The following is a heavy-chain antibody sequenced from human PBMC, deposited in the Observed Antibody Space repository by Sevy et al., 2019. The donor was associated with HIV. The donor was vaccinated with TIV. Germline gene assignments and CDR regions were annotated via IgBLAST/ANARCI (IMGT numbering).Heavy chain of an antibody. D-gene: IGHD4-17*01. CDR3: ASTPEYGDYVYYFDY. J-gene: IGHJ4*02. V-gene: IGHV3-7*01. CDR2: IKQDGSEK. CDR1: GFTFSSYW. Sequence: GGSLRLSCAASGFTFSSYWMCWVRRAPGKGLEWVANIKQDGSEKYYVDSVKGRFTISRDNAKNSLYLQMNSLRAEDTAVYYCASTPEYGDYVYYFDYWGQGTLVTVSS.